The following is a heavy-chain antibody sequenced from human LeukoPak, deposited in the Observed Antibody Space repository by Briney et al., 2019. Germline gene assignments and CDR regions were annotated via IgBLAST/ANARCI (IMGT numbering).Heavy chain of an antibody. D-gene: IGHD5-12*01. CDR1: GYTFVGYY. CDR2: IDPYTGNT. V-gene: IGHV1-2*02. Sequence: ASVKVSCKASGYTFVGYYLHWVRQAPGQGLEWMAWIDPYTGNTHYAQKLQGRITATRNTSISTTYMELSWLTSDDTALYYCAREYSASEHWGQGTLVTVSS. CDR3: AREYSASEH. J-gene: IGHJ1*01.